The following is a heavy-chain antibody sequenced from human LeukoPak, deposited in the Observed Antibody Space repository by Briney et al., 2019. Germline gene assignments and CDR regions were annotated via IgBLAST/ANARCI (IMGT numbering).Heavy chain of an antibody. CDR2: IKQDGSEK. CDR3: ARGPDY. Sequence: PGGSLRLSCAASGFTFSSYAMSWVRQAPGKGLEWVANIKQDGSEKYYVDSVKGRFTISRDNAKNSLYLQVNSLRAEDTAVYYCARGPDYWGQGTLVTVSS. J-gene: IGHJ4*02. CDR1: GFTFSSYA. V-gene: IGHV3-7*01.